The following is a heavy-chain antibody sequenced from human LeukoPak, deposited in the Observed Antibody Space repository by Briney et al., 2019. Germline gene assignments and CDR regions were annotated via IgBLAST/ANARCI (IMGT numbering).Heavy chain of an antibody. Sequence: PSETLSLTCAGSSGSIFSSNWWSWVRQPPGKGQEWIGQIFHSGSTSYSPSLKRRVTISVDKSKNQFSLRLTSVTAADTAVYYCARSPTKRVPEDYWGQGTLVTVSS. CDR1: SGSIFSSNW. V-gene: IGHV4-4*02. D-gene: IGHD2-2*01. CDR3: ARSPTKRVPEDY. CDR2: IFHSGST. J-gene: IGHJ4*02.